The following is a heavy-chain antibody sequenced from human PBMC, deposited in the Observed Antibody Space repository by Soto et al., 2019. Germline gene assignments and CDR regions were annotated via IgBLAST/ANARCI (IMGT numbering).Heavy chain of an antibody. CDR2: IYWNDDK. J-gene: IGHJ5*02. V-gene: IGHV2-5*01. CDR1: GFSLSTSGVG. Sequence: SGPTLVNPTPTLTLTCTFSGFSLSTSGVGVGWIRQPPGKALEWLALIYWNDDKRYSPSLKSRLTITKDTSQNQVVLTMTNMDPVDTATYYCAHSRVDTAILLYNWFDPWGQGTLVTVSS. CDR3: AHSRVDTAILLYNWFDP. D-gene: IGHD5-18*01.